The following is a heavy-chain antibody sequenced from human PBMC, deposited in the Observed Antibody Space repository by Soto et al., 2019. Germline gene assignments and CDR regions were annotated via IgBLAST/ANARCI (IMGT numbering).Heavy chain of an antibody. CDR2: IYYSGST. V-gene: IGHV4-59*01. CDR3: ARVGELPVWFDP. J-gene: IGHJ5*02. Sequence: PSETLSLTCTVSGVSISSYYWSWIRQPPGKGLEWIGYIYYSGSTNYNPSLKSRVTISVDTSKNQFSLKLSSVTAADTAVYYCARVGELPVWFDPWGRGTLVTVSS. D-gene: IGHD3-10*01. CDR1: GVSISSYY.